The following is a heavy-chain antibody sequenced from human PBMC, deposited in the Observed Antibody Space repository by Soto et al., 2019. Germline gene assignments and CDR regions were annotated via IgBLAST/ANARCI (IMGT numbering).Heavy chain of an antibody. D-gene: IGHD4-4*01. J-gene: IGHJ4*02. CDR2: IYYSGST. CDR3: ARLRRMTAITVSYYFDY. V-gene: IGHV4-59*01. Sequence: SETLSLTCTVSGNSISSFYWSWVRQPPGKGLEWIGYIYYSGSTSYNPSLESRVTISVDTSENQFSLKLSSVTAADTAVYYCARLRRMTAITVSYYFDYWGQGTLVTVSS. CDR1: GNSISSFY.